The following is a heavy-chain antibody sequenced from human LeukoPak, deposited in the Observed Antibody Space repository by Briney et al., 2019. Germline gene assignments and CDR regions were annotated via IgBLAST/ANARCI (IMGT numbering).Heavy chain of an antibody. J-gene: IGHJ4*02. CDR3: AKAGRVRSITMVRGLPDY. CDR1: GFTFKNSW. Sequence: GGSLRLSCAASGFTFKNSWMSWVRQAPGKGLEWVANINQDGDEKYYVDSVKGRFTISRDDAKNSLYLQMNSLRAEDTAVYYCAKAGRVRSITMVRGLPDYWGQGTLVTVSS. D-gene: IGHD3-10*01. CDR2: INQDGDEK. V-gene: IGHV3-7*03.